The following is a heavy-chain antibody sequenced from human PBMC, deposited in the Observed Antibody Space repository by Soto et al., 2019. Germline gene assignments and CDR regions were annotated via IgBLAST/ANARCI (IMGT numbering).Heavy chain of an antibody. CDR3: ARENPRIGAAAL. D-gene: IGHD6-13*01. CDR1: GYTFTDYY. Sequence: GASVKVSCKASGYTFTDYYIHWVRQAPGQGLEWMGWINPHTGGTKFAQIFQGRVTVTRDTSISTVYMELNRLRPNDTATYFCARENPRIGAAALWGQGTLVTVSS. V-gene: IGHV1-2*02. CDR2: INPHTGGT. J-gene: IGHJ4*02.